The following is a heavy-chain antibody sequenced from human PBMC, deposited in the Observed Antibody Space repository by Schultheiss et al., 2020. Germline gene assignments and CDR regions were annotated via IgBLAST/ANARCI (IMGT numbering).Heavy chain of an antibody. V-gene: IGHV1-3*01. CDR3: ARVLTMVRGNWRWFDP. CDR1: GYTLTELS. Sequence: ASVTVSCKVSGYTLTELSMHWVRQAPGQRLEWMGWINAGNGNTKYSQKFQGRVTITRDTSASTAYMELRSLRSDDTAVYYCARVLTMVRGNWRWFDPWGQGTLVTVSS. D-gene: IGHD3-10*01. CDR2: INAGNGNT. J-gene: IGHJ5*02.